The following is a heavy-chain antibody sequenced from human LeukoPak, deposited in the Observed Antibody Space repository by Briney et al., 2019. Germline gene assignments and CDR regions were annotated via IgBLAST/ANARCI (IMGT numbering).Heavy chain of an antibody. CDR2: IYPGDSET. CDR3: GRYSSGWYGGFDY. Sequence: HGESLKISCKGSGYSFTSYWIGWVRQMPGKGLEWMGIIYPGDSETRYSPSFRGQVTISADRSISTAYLQWSSLKASDTAMYYCGRYSSGWYGGFDYWGQGTLVTVSS. V-gene: IGHV5-51*01. CDR1: GYSFTSYW. J-gene: IGHJ4*02. D-gene: IGHD6-19*01.